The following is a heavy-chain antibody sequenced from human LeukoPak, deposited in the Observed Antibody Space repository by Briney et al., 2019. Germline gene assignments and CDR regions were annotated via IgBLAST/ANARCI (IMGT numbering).Heavy chain of an antibody. CDR3: ARDPVTYYYDSSGPGLDY. CDR2: INSDGSST. D-gene: IGHD3-22*01. V-gene: IGHV3-74*01. J-gene: IGHJ4*02. CDR1: GFTFSSYW. Sequence: PGGSLRLSCAASGFTFSSYWMHWVRQAPGKGLVWVSRINSDGSSTSYADSVKGRFTISRDNAKNTLYLQMNSLRAEDTAVYYCARDPVTYYYDSSGPGLDYWGQGTLVTVSS.